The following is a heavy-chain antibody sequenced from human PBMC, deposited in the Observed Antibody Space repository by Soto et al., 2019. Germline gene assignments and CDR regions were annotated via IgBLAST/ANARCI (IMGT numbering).Heavy chain of an antibody. CDR3: AKAKPPRRHYYYGMDV. Sequence: GGSLRLSCAASGFTFSIYAMSWVRQTPGKGLEWVSTISDSGESTYYADSVKGRFTTSRDNSKNTLYLQMNSLRAEDTALYYCAKAKPPRRHYYYGMDVWGQGTTVTVSS. CDR2: ISDSGEST. CDR1: GFTFSIYA. V-gene: IGHV3-23*01. J-gene: IGHJ6*02. D-gene: IGHD1-1*01.